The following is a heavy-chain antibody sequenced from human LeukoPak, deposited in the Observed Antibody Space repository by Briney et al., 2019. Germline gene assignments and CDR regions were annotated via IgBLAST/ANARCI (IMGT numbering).Heavy chain of an antibody. Sequence: PSETLSLTCTVSGGSISSYYWSWIRQPPGKGLEWIGYVSYSGSTNYNPSLKSRVTISVGTSKNHFSLKLSSVTAADTAVYYCARSGSGYYPFFQHWGQGYLVTVSS. J-gene: IGHJ1*01. CDR3: ARSGSGYYPFFQH. CDR2: VSYSGST. CDR1: GGSISSYY. V-gene: IGHV4-59*01. D-gene: IGHD3-3*01.